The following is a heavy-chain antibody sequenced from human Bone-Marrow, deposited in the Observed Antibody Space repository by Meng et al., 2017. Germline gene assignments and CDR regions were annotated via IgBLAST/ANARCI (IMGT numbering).Heavy chain of an antibody. D-gene: IGHD3-10*01. CDR2: IFHTGNT. CDR1: GGSIISINW. V-gene: IGHV4-4*02. J-gene: IGHJ4*02. CDR3: ARVDWSGGNPIDS. Sequence: VRLQEPGPGLVKPSGTLPLTCGVSGGSIISINWWTWVRQPPGKGLEWIGEIFHTGNTNFHPSLKNRVTISVDKSKNQFSLKLNSVTAADTAVYYCARVDWSGGNPIDSWGQGTLVTVSS.